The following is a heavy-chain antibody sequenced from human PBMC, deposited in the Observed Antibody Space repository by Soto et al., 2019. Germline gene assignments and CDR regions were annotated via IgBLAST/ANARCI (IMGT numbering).Heavy chain of an antibody. CDR3: ARLPSTLGYCSSTSCYEGWFDP. CDR2: IYYSGST. V-gene: IGHV4-39*01. Sequence: SETLSLTCTVSGGSISSSSYYWGWIRQPPGKGLEWIGSIYYSGSTYYNPSLKSRVTISVDTSKNQFSLKLSSVTAADTAVYYCARLPSTLGYCSSTSCYEGWFDPWGQGTLVTVSS. D-gene: IGHD2-2*01. J-gene: IGHJ5*02. CDR1: GGSISSSSYY.